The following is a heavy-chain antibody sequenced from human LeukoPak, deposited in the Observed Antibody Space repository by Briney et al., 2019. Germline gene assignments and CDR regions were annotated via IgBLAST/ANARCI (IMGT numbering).Heavy chain of an antibody. D-gene: IGHD1-7*01. Sequence: PGGSLRLSCAASGFTFSSYWMSWIRQAPGKGLEWVANIKEDGSDKNYVDSVRGRFTISRDNAKNALYLQMNSPRAEDTAVYYCGREVPGGTTSLDCWGQGTVVTVSP. V-gene: IGHV3-7*04. CDR2: IKEDGSDK. J-gene: IGHJ4*02. CDR3: GREVPGGTTSLDC. CDR1: GFTFSSYW.